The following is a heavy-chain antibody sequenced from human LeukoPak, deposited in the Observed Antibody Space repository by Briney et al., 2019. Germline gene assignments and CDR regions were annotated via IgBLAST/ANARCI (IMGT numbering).Heavy chain of an antibody. V-gene: IGHV3-7*01. CDR1: GFAFDIYW. CDR2: IKKGGSLK. J-gene: IGHJ3*01. CDR3: VTLRVSTVRDSFDL. D-gene: IGHD3-10*01. Sequence: GGSLRLSCAASGFAFDIYWMTWVRQVPGKGLEWVGNIKKGGSLKQYVDAVRGRFTVSRDNAKNSLYLQMNSLRADDTAVYYCVTLRVSTVRDSFDLWGQGTMVTVSS.